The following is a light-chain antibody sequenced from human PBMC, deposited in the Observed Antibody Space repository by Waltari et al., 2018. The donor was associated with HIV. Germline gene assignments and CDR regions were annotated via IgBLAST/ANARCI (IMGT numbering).Light chain of an antibody. CDR3: NSRDSSCNHRV. J-gene: IGLJ2*01. Sequence: SFELSQDPAVSVSLGQTVRITCQGDSLRNYYARWYQQKPGQAPVLVLYGEDPRPSGIADRFSGSRSGHTASLTITGAHAEDEAVYFCNSRDSSCNHRVFGGGTRLTVL. CDR1: SLRNYY. CDR2: GED. V-gene: IGLV3-19*01.